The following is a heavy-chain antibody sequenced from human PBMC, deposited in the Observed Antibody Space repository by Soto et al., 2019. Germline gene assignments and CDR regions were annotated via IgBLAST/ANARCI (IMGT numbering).Heavy chain of an antibody. J-gene: IGHJ4*02. CDR2: IYYIRAX. CDR3: ARHYSSGNDYSPTNY. Sequence: SETLSLTGIVSCDSMRDNTYHWDWIRQPPGKCLEWIGTIYYIRAXXYNASLKXXVNIHVDTSNXQFFLXLVFVTPADVXVYFCARHYSSGNDYSPTNYWGQGALVX. V-gene: IGHV4-39*01. D-gene: IGHD3-10*01. CDR1: CDSMRDNTYH.